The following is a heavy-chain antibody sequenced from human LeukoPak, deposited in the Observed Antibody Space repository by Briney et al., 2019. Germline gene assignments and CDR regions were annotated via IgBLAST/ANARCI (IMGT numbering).Heavy chain of an antibody. V-gene: IGHV5-51*01. CDR1: GYSFTSYW. Sequence: GESLKIPCNGSGYSFTSYWIGWGRQVPGEGLEGGGIIYTDDSDTRYSPSFQVQVTISADKSISTAYLQWSSLKASDPAMNYCARRSGYSYGPDYWGQGTLVTLSS. J-gene: IGHJ4*02. CDR3: ARRSGYSYGPDY. D-gene: IGHD5-18*01. CDR2: IYTDDSDT.